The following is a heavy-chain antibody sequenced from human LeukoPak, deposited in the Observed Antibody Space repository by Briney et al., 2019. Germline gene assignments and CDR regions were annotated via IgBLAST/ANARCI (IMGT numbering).Heavy chain of an antibody. CDR2: INSDGSTT. D-gene: IGHD6-6*01. CDR3: ARESAESIDY. CDR1: GFTFSSYW. V-gene: IGHV3-74*01. J-gene: IGHJ4*02. Sequence: GSLRLSCAASGFTFSSYWMHWVRQAPGKGLVWVSLINSDGSTTSHADSVKGRFTISRDNAKNSLYLQMNSLRAEDTAVYYCARESAESIDYWGQGTLVTVSS.